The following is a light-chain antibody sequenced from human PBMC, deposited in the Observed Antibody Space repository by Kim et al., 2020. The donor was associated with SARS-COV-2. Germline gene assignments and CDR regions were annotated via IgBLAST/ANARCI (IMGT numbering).Light chain of an antibody. CDR3: EQYGYWPWT. Sequence: VLTQSPLTLSVSPGERATLSCRAGQSIGSNLAWYQQTTGQPPRLLIYGASTRATGIPARFSGSGSGTEFTLTISSLQSEDFAVYFCEQYGYWPWTFGQETKVDIK. CDR2: GAS. CDR1: QSIGSN. J-gene: IGKJ1*01. V-gene: IGKV3-15*01.